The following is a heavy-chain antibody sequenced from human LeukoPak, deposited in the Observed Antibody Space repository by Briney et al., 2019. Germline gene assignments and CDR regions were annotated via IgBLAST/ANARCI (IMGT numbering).Heavy chain of an antibody. J-gene: IGHJ3*02. Sequence: SETLSLTCTVSGGSISSSSYYWGWIRQPPGKGLEWIGSIYYSGSTYYNPSLKSRVTISVDTSKNQFSLKLSSVTATDTAVYYCARQGRAAGGAFDIWGQGTMVTVSS. V-gene: IGHV4-39*01. CDR3: ARQGRAAGGAFDI. CDR1: GGSISSSSYY. D-gene: IGHD3-10*01. CDR2: IYYSGST.